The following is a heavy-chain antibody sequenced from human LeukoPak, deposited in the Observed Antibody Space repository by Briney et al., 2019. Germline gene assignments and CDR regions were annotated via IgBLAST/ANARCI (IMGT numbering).Heavy chain of an antibody. CDR1: GYTFTSYY. CDR2: INPSGGST. J-gene: IGHJ6*03. V-gene: IGHV1-46*01. CDR3: ARRSGQQLVRGFYYYYMDV. D-gene: IGHD6-6*01. Sequence: ASVTVSSKASGYTFTSYYMHWVRQAPGQGLEWMGIINPSGGSTSYAQKFQGRVTLTRDMSTSTVYMELSSLRSEDTAVYYCARRSGQQLVRGFYYYYMDVWGKGTTVTVSS.